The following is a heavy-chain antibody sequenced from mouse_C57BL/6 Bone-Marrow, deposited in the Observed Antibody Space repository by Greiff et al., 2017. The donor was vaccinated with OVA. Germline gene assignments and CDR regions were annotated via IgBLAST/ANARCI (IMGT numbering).Heavy chain of an antibody. Sequence: QVQLQQSGAELVRPGTSVKVSCKASGYAFTNYLIEWVKQRPGQGLEWIGVINPGSGGTNYNEKFKGKATLTADKSSSTAYMQLSSLTSEDSAVYFCARSLKCDGYYGYWGKGTTLTVSS. D-gene: IGHD2-3*01. CDR1: GYAFTNYL. CDR2: INPGSGGT. CDR3: ARSLKCDGYYGY. V-gene: IGHV1-54*01. J-gene: IGHJ2*01.